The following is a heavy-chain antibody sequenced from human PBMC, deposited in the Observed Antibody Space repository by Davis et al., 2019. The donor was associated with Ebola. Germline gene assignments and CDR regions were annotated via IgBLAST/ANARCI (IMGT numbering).Heavy chain of an antibody. V-gene: IGHV1-18*01. J-gene: IGHJ4*02. Sequence: SVKVSCKASGYTFNSHGISWVRQAPGQGLEWMAWISAYNGHTNYAQKFQGRLTLTTDTSRSTAYMELRSLTSDDTAEYFCARGRNGGWDFDYWGQGTLVTVSS. D-gene: IGHD6-19*01. CDR3: ARGRNGGWDFDY. CDR1: GYTFNSHG. CDR2: ISAYNGHT.